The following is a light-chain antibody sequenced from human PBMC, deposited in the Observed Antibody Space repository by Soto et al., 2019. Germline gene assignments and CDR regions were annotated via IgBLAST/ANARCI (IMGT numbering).Light chain of an antibody. CDR1: QVISTS. J-gene: IGKJ5*01. CDR3: QQLFDSPIT. CDR2: AAS. V-gene: IGKV1-9*01. Sequence: DIQLTQSPSFMSTSIGESVTITCRASQVISTSLAWYQLKPGKAPKLLIYAASTLESGVPSRFSATVSGTEFTLTITRLQPEDFATYYCQQLFDSPITFGQGTRLEIK.